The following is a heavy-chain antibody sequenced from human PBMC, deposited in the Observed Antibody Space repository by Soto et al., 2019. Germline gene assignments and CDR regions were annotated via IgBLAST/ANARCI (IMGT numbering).Heavy chain of an antibody. CDR2: IYSGGST. CDR1: GFTVSSNY. V-gene: IGHV3-66*01. J-gene: IGHJ4*02. CDR3: AGTGYYDFWSGYPHHFDY. D-gene: IGHD3-3*01. Sequence: GGSLRLSCAASGFTVSSNYMSWVRQAPGKGLEWVSVIYSGGSTYYADSVKGRFTISRDNSKNTLYLQMNSLRAEDTAVYYCAGTGYYDFWSGYPHHFDYWGQGTQVTVSS.